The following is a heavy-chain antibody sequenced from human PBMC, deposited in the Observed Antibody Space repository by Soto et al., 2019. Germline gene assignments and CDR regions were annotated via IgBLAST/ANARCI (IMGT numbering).Heavy chain of an antibody. CDR3: ARDRVLITVAGVLDY. CDR2: VSGFNANT. J-gene: IGHJ4*02. CDR1: GYIFTSYG. Sequence: QVQLVQSGAEVKKPGASVRVSCRASGYIFTSYGITWVRQAPGQGLEWMGWVSGFNANTRFAQKCQGRLTLTTDTSTATAYMELTSLTSDDTAVYFCARDRVLITVAGVLDYWGQGTLITVSS. V-gene: IGHV1-18*01. D-gene: IGHD6-19*01.